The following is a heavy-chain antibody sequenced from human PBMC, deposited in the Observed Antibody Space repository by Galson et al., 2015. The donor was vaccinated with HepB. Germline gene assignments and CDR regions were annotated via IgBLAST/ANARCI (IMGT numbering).Heavy chain of an antibody. J-gene: IGHJ4*02. D-gene: IGHD6-19*01. CDR3: VRGGGSGWYHLDY. Sequence: SVKVSCKASGYTFSDQYIHWVRQAPGQGLEWMGRMNPNTGDINHVQKFQDRITMTRDTSITTAYMVLNRLTSDDTAVYYCVRGGGSGWYHLDYWGQGAQVAVSS. CDR2: MNPNTGDI. V-gene: IGHV1-2*06. CDR1: GYTFSDQY.